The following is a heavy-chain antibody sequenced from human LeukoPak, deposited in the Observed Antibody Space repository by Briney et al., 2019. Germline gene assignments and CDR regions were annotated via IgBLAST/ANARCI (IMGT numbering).Heavy chain of an antibody. J-gene: IGHJ5*01. CDR1: GYSISSGYY. D-gene: IGHD2-15*01. CDR2: IYHSGST. CDR3: ARLSGIYCDRGSCFNYFDS. V-gene: IGHV4-38-2*02. Sequence: PSETLSLTCTVSGYSISSGYYWGWIRQPPGKGLEWIGSIYHSGSTFYNPSLKSRVTISVDTSKNQFPLRLTSATAADTAVYYCARLSGIYCDRGSCFNYFDSWGQGALVTVSS.